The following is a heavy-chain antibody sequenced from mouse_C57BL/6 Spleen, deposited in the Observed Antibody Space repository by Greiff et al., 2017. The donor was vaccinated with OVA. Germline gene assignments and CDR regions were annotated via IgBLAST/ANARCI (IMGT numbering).Heavy chain of an antibody. Sequence: VQLQQSGAELVKPGASVKISCKASCYAFSSYWMNWVKQRPGKGLEWIGQIYPGDGDTNYNGKFKGKATLTADKSSSTAYMQLSSLTSEDSAVYFCASYYYYGSSPWFNYWGQGTTLTVSS. CDR3: ASYYYYGSSPWFNY. CDR2: IYPGDGDT. D-gene: IGHD1-1*01. CDR1: CYAFSSYW. V-gene: IGHV1-80*01. J-gene: IGHJ2*01.